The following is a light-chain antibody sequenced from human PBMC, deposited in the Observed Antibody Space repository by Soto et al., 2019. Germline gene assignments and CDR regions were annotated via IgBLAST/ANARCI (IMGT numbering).Light chain of an antibody. V-gene: IGKV1-9*01. CDR2: AAS. CDR1: QGISSY. J-gene: IGKJ2*01. CDR3: QQSYTNLYT. Sequence: DIQLTQSPSFLSASVGDRVTITCRASQGISSYLAWYQQKPGKAPELLIYAASTLQSGVPSRFSGSGSGTDFTLTISSLQPEDSATYYCQQSYTNLYTFGQGTKLEI.